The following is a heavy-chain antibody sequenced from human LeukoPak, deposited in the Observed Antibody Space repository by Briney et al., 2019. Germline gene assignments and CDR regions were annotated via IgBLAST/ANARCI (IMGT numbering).Heavy chain of an antibody. CDR1: GFTFSSYA. D-gene: IGHD6-19*01. CDR2: ISYDGSNK. V-gene: IGHV3-30-3*01. J-gene: IGHJ3*02. Sequence: PGRSLRLSCAASGFTFSSYAMHWVRQAPGKGLEWVAVISYDGSNKYYADSVKGRSTISRDNSKNTLYLQMNSLRAEDTAVYYCARDKGQWLVEGAFDIWGQGTMVTVSS. CDR3: ARDKGQWLVEGAFDI.